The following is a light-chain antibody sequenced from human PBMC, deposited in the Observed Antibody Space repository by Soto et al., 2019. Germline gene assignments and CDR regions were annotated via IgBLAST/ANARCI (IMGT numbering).Light chain of an antibody. J-gene: IGKJ4*02. V-gene: IGKV3-20*01. CDR2: GAS. CDR3: QPYVISCT. CDR1: QSVSNNY. Sequence: SPVTLSLSPGERATLSCRASQSVSNNYLAWYQQKPGQAPRLLIYGASNRATGIPDRFSGSGSGTDFTLTCSRLEPEDFAVYYCQPYVISCTFGEGTKV.